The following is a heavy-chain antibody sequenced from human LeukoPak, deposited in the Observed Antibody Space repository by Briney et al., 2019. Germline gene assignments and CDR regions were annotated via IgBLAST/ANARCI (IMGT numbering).Heavy chain of an antibody. D-gene: IGHD3-22*01. CDR3: ARAYYDSSGYPFDY. J-gene: IGHJ4*02. CDR1: GLTFSNYG. V-gene: IGHV3-33*01. Sequence: GGSLRLSCAASGLTFSNYGMHWVRQAPGKGLEWVAVIWYDGSNKYYADSVKGRFTISRDNSKNTLYLQMNSLRAEDTAVYYCARAYYDSSGYPFDYWGQGTLVTVSS. CDR2: IWYDGSNK.